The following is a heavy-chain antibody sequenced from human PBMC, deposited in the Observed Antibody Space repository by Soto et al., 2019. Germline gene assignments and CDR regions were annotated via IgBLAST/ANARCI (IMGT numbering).Heavy chain of an antibody. V-gene: IGHV4-31*01. CDR2: ISYGGTT. CDR3: SRGILV. J-gene: IGHJ4*02. D-gene: IGHD2-15*01. Sequence: QVQLQESGPGLVKPSQTLSLTCTVSGGSMNSGGYCWSWIRQHPGEGLEWIGCISYGGTTSYNPSLKSLVIISVDPSKNQFSRKLTSVTAADTAVYYCSRGILVWGQGTLITVSS. CDR1: GGSMNSGGYC.